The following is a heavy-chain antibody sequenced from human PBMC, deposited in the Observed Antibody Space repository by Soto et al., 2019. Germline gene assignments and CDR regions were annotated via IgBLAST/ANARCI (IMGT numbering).Heavy chain of an antibody. V-gene: IGHV4-61*01. D-gene: IGHD3-22*01. Sequence: SETLSLTCTVSGGSVSSGSYYWSWIRQPPGKGLEWIGYIYYSGSTNYNPSLKSRVTISVDTSKNQFSLKLSSVIAADTAVYYCARSRRDYDSSPFDYWGQGTLVTVSS. J-gene: IGHJ4*02. CDR3: ARSRRDYDSSPFDY. CDR1: GGSVSSGSYY. CDR2: IYYSGST.